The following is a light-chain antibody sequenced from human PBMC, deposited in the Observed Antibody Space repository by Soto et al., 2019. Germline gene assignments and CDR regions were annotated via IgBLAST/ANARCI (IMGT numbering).Light chain of an antibody. Sequence: DIQMTQSPSTLSASVGDRVTITCRASQSISSWLAWYQQKPGKAPKLLIYKASSLESGVPSRFSGSGSGTEFTLTISSLQADDFATYYCQHYNNARCTFDQGTKLEIK. CDR1: QSISSW. CDR2: KAS. CDR3: QHYNNARCT. J-gene: IGKJ2*02. V-gene: IGKV1-5*03.